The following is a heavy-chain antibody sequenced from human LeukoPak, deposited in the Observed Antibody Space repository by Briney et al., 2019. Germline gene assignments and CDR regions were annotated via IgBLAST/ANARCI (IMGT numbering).Heavy chain of an antibody. J-gene: IGHJ6*02. V-gene: IGHV3-74*03. Sequence: PGFALRLPYAASESTFSKFWLHWVRQAPGKGLVWVSGINRDGSTTTYADSVKGRFTVSRDNAKNTLYLQMNSLRAEDTAVYYCSRGNYYGRDVWGQGTTVTVSS. D-gene: IGHD2/OR15-2a*01. CDR1: ESTFSKFW. CDR3: SRGNYYGRDV. CDR2: INRDGSTT.